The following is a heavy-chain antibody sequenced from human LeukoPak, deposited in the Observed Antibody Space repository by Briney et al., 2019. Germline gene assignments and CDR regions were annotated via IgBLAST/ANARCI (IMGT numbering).Heavy chain of an antibody. J-gene: IGHJ6*03. D-gene: IGHD1-26*01. CDR3: ARDFRGSYLAYYYYMDV. CDR1: GGSISSSSYY. V-gene: IGHV4-61*02. CDR2: IYTSGST. Sequence: PSETLSLTCTVSGGSISSSSYYWSWIRQPAGKGLEWIGRIYTSGSTNYNPSLKSRVTMSVDTSKNQFSLKLSSVTAADTAVYYCARDFRGSYLAYYYYMDVWGKGTTVTISS.